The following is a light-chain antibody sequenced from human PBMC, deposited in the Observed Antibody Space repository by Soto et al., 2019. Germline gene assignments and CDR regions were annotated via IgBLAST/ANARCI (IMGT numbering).Light chain of an antibody. V-gene: IGKV3-11*01. CDR1: QSINSY. CDR3: QQRRSWPLT. CDR2: DAS. J-gene: IGKJ4*01. Sequence: EIVLTQSPATLSLSPGERATLSCRASQSINSYLIWYQQKPGQAPRLLIYDASSRATGIPARFSGSGSGTDFTLPISSLEPEDFAVYYCQQRRSWPLTFGGGTRVEI.